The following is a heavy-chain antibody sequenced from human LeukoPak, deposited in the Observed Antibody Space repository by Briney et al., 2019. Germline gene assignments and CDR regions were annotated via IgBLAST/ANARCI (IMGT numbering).Heavy chain of an antibody. V-gene: IGHV1-3*01. Sequence: ASVKVSCKASGYTFTSYAMHWVRQAPGQRLEWMGWINAGNGNTKYSQKFQGRVTITRDTSARTAYMEPSSLRSEDTAVYYCARTTAMVTIFDYWGQGTLVTVSS. CDR1: GYTFTSYA. CDR2: INAGNGNT. D-gene: IGHD5-18*01. CDR3: ARTTAMVTIFDY. J-gene: IGHJ4*02.